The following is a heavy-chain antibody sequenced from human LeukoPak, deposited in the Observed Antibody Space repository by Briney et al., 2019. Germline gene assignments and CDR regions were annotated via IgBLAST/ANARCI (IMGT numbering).Heavy chain of an antibody. Sequence: PSETLSLTCTVSGGSISSYYWSWIRQPPGKGLEWIGYIYYSGSTNYNPSLKSRVTISVDTSKNQFSLRLSSVTAADTAVYYCARDTPLQVTDWFDPWGQGTLVTVSS. CDR2: IYYSGST. CDR3: ARDTPLQVTDWFDP. CDR1: GGSISSYY. J-gene: IGHJ5*02. V-gene: IGHV4-59*01. D-gene: IGHD4-11*01.